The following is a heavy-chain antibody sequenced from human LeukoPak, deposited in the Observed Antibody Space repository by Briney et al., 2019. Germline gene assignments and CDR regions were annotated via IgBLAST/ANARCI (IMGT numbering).Heavy chain of an antibody. CDR3: ARVSGWNPLQAAHLDH. Sequence: PSETLSLTCAVSGGSISSSNWWSWVRQPPGKGLEWIGEIYHSGSTNYNPSLKSRVTISVDTSNNQVSLKLSSVTAADTAVYYCARVSGWNPLQAAHLDHWGQGTLVTVSS. V-gene: IGHV4-4*02. CDR1: GGSISSSNW. D-gene: IGHD6-19*01. J-gene: IGHJ4*02. CDR2: IYHSGST.